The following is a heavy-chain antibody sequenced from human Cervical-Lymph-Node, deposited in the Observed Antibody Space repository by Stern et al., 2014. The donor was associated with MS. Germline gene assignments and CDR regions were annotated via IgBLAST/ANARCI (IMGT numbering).Heavy chain of an antibody. J-gene: IGHJ6*02. D-gene: IGHD2/OR15-2a*01. V-gene: IGHV3-30*01. CDR1: GFTLSSYA. Sequence: MQLVESGGGVVQPGRSLRLSCAASGFTLSSYALHWVRQAPGKGLAWVAVISYDGSDKYYANSVKGRFPISRDNSKNTLDLQMNSLRPEDTAVYYCARVWTTFSVHYYYGMDVWGQGTTVTVSS. CDR3: ARVWTTFSVHYYYGMDV. CDR2: ISYDGSDK.